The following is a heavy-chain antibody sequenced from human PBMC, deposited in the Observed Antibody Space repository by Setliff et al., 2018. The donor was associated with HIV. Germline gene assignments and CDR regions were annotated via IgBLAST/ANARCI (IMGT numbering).Heavy chain of an antibody. V-gene: IGHV4-61*10. J-gene: IGHJ4*02. CDR1: GGSIGSGSHY. Sequence: SETLSLTCTVSGGSIGSGSHYWSWIRQPAGKGLEWIGYIYYSGSTNYNPSLKSRVTISLDTSKNQFSLKLSSVTAADTAVYYCARGASTRDLDYWGQGTLVTVSS. D-gene: IGHD1-1*01. CDR3: ARGASTRDLDY. CDR2: IYYSGST.